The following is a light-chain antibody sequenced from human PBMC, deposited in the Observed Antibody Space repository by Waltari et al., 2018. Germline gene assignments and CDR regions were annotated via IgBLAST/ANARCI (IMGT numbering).Light chain of an antibody. CDR3: QQTYTFPWT. J-gene: IGKJ1*01. CDR2: GAS. V-gene: IGKV1-39*01. Sequence: DIQMTQSPSSLSASVGDRVTITCRASQSIATFLNWYQQKPGEAPELLMYGASSLQSGVPSRFSGSGSGTDFTLTVSGLQPEDFGTYYCQQTYTFPWTFGQGTKVEIK. CDR1: QSIATF.